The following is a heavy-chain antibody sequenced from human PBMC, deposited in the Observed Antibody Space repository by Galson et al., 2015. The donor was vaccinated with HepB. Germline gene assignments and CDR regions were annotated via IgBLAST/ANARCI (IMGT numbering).Heavy chain of an antibody. CDR2: ISYDGSNK. CDR3: AKGVRGYSYSYWYLDL. D-gene: IGHD5-18*01. CDR1: GFTFSSYG. V-gene: IGHV3-30*18. Sequence: LRPSCAASGFTFSSYGMHWVRQAPGKGLEWVAVISYDGSNKYYADSVKGRFTISRDNSKNTLYLQMNSLRAEDTAVYYCAKGVRGYSYSYWYLDLWGRGTLVTVSS. J-gene: IGHJ2*01.